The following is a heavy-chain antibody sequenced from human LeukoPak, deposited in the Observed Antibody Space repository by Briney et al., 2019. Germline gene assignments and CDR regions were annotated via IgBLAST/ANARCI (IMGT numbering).Heavy chain of an antibody. CDR1: GGPISSGDYY. Sequence: SQTLSLTCTVSGGPISSGDYYWSWIRQPPGKGLEWIGYIYYSGSTYYNPSLKSRVTISVDTSKNQFSLKLSSVTAADTAVYYCASHSSSWYYFDYWGQGTLVTVSS. J-gene: IGHJ4*02. D-gene: IGHD6-13*01. V-gene: IGHV4-30-4*01. CDR2: IYYSGST. CDR3: ASHSSSWYYFDY.